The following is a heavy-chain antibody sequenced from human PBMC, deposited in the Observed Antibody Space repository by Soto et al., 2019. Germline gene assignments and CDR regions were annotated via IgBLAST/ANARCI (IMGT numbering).Heavy chain of an antibody. CDR1: GYTFTSYG. CDR3: AGDRRCHPKSYSGY. V-gene: IGHV1-18*01. Sequence: ASVKVSGKASGYTFTSYGISWVRQAPGQGLEWMGWISAYNGNTNYAQKLQGRVTITTDTSTSTAYMELRSLRSDDTAVYYCAGDRRCHPKSYSGYWGQGTLVTVPS. J-gene: IGHJ4*02. CDR2: ISAYNGNT.